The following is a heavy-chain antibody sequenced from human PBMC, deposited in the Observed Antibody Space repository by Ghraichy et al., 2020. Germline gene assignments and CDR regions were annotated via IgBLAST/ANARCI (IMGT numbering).Heavy chain of an antibody. Sequence: GSLRLSCTVSGVSVNSGSHYWSWIRQPPGKGLEWIGYIYYTGSTNYTPSLKSRVTISVDTSKNQFSLKLSSVTAADTAVYYCASATAWLGNDYWGQGTLVTVSS. CDR1: GVSVNSGSHY. CDR3: ASATAWLGNDY. D-gene: IGHD6-19*01. V-gene: IGHV4-61*01. CDR2: IYYTGST. J-gene: IGHJ4*02.